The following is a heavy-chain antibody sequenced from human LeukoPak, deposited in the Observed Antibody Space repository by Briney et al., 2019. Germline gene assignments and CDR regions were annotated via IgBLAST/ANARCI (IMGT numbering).Heavy chain of an antibody. Sequence: PGGSLGLSCAASGFTFNTFNMNWVRQAPGKGLEWVSSITSGGDYIYYADSVKGRLTTSRDNAKNSLSLQLNSLRVEDTAVYYCARGHYDVLAASYKWTPDYWGQGTLVTVSS. V-gene: IGHV3-21*01. CDR2: ITSGGDYI. J-gene: IGHJ4*02. CDR3: ARGHYDVLAASYKWTPDY. D-gene: IGHD3-9*01. CDR1: GFTFNTFN.